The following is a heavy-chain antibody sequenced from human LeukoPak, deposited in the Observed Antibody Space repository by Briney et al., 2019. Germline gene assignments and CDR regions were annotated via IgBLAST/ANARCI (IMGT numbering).Heavy chain of an antibody. J-gene: IGHJ4*02. CDR1: GFTFSNYN. V-gene: IGHV3-30-3*01. Sequence: PGGSLRLSCAASGFTFSNYNMHWVRQAPGKGLEWVAVIAYDGSNEYYIDSVKGRFTISRDNSKSTLYLQMSSLRAEDTAMYYCARGWMGRGVIRKQFDYWGQGTLVTVSS. D-gene: IGHD3-10*01. CDR3: ARGWMGRGVIRKQFDY. CDR2: IAYDGSNE.